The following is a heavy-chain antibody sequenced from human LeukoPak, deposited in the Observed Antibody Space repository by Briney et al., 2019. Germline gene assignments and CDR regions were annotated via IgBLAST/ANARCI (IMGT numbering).Heavy chain of an antibody. J-gene: IGHJ4*02. Sequence: GGSLRLSCAASGFIFSSYAMHWVRQAPGKGLEWVAVVWYDGSNKYHADSVEGRFTISRDNSKNTLYLQMNSLRAEDTALYYSARGLGYSYGYGIDYWGQGTLVTVSS. CDR3: ARGLGYSYGYGIDY. CDR1: GFIFSSYA. V-gene: IGHV3-33*01. D-gene: IGHD5-18*01. CDR2: VWYDGSNK.